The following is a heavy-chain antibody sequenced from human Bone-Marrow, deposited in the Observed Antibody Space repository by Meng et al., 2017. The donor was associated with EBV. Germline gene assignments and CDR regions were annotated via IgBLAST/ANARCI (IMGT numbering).Heavy chain of an antibody. CDR3: ARERWGITMIVEPFDY. CDR1: GYTFTRYG. Sequence: QVHLVQSGTKMKKPGASVKVSCKASGYTFTRYGISWVRQAPGQGLEWMGWISADNGNTHYAQKLQGRVTMTTDTSTSTAYMELRSLRSDDTAVYYCARERWGITMIVEPFDYWGQGTLVTVSS. J-gene: IGHJ4*02. V-gene: IGHV1-18*01. CDR2: ISADNGNT. D-gene: IGHD3-22*01.